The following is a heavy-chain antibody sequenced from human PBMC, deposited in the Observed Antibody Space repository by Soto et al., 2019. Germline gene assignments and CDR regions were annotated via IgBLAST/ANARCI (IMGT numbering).Heavy chain of an antibody. CDR2: IKEDGSEK. CDR1: GFTFSSYW. D-gene: IGHD6-13*01. V-gene: IGHV3-7*01. J-gene: IGHJ4*02. Sequence: EVQLVESGGGLVQPGGSLRLSCAASGFTFSSYWMTWVRQAPGKGLECVANIKEDGSEKYYVDSVKGRFIISRDNAKKSLYLQMNSLRADDTAVYFCARAELFASPMISAAGLDFWGQGTLVTVSS. CDR3: ARAELFASPMISAAGLDF.